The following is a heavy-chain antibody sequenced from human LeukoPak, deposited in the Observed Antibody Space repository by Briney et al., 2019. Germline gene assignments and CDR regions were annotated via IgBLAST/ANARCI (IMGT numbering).Heavy chain of an antibody. CDR3: ARSRKAFFDY. Sequence: PSQTLSLTCAVSGGSLSSGGYSWSWIRQPPGKGLEWIGYIYHSGSTYYNPSLKSRVTISVDRSKNQFSLKLSSVTAADTAVYYCARSRKAFFDYWGQGTLVTVSS. V-gene: IGHV4-30-2*01. J-gene: IGHJ4*02. CDR1: GGSLSSGGYS. CDR2: IYHSGST. D-gene: IGHD1-14*01.